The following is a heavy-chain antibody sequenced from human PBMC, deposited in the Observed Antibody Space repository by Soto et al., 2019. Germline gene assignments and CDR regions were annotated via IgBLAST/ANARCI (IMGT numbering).Heavy chain of an antibody. J-gene: IGHJ4*02. V-gene: IGHV3-23*01. D-gene: IGHD6-19*01. CDR3: AKEEGYSSGWTEIDY. CDR1: GFTFSRYA. Sequence: EVQLLESGGGLVQPGGSLRLSCAASGFTFSRYAMSWVRQAPGKGLEWVSAISGSGVSTYYADSVKGRFTISRDNSKNTLSLQSNSLRAEDTAVYYCAKEEGYSSGWTEIDYWGQGTLVTVSS. CDR2: ISGSGVST.